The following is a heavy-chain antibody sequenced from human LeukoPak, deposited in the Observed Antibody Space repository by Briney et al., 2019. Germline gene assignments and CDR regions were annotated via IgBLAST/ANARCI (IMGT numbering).Heavy chain of an antibody. J-gene: IGHJ6*03. CDR3: ARDDYAWGSPYYCYYMDV. CDR1: GFTFSSYS. D-gene: IGHD3-16*01. Sequence: GGSLRLSCAASGFTFSSYSMNWVRQAPRKGLGWVSYISSGSSTIYYADSVKGRFTISRDNAKNSLYLQMNSLRAEDTAVYYCARDDYAWGSPYYCYYMDVWGKGTAATVSS. CDR2: ISSGSSTI. V-gene: IGHV3-48*01.